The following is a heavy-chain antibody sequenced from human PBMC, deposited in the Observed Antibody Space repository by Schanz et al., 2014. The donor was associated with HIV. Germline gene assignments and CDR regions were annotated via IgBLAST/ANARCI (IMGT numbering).Heavy chain of an antibody. CDR3: ANSGYCTSGVCYTRGYDTDV. Sequence: QVQLVQSGAEVKKPGSSVKVSCKASGGTFSSYAISWVRQAPGQGLEWMGGIIPIFGTTNYAQKFQGRVTITADESTSTAYMELSSLRSEDTAVYYCANSGYCTSGVCYTRGYDTDVWGQGTTVTVSS. J-gene: IGHJ6*02. D-gene: IGHD2-8*01. CDR1: GGTFSSYA. V-gene: IGHV1-69*01. CDR2: IIPIFGTT.